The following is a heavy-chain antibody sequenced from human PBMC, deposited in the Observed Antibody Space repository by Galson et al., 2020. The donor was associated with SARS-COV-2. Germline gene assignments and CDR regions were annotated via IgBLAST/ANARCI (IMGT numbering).Heavy chain of an antibody. Sequence: ASETLSLTCTVSGGSISNGGYYWNWIRQHPGKGLEWIGDISDSGSTHYNPSLKSRVTISVDTSKNQFYLNLKSMTAADTAVYYCARDRGKIESWKTGGGLASWGRGSLVTVSS. V-gene: IGHV4-31*03. CDR1: GGSISNGGYY. J-gene: IGHJ5*02. D-gene: IGHD3-10*01. CDR3: ARDRGKIESWKTGGGLAS. CDR2: ISDSGST.